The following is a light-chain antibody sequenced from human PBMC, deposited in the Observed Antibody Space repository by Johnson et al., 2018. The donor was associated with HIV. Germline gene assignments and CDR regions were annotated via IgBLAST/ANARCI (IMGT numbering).Light chain of an antibody. CDR3: GTWDDSLSALYV. J-gene: IGLJ1*01. Sequence: QSVLTQPPSVSAAPGQTVTISCSGSSSNVGLNYVSWYQQLPGTAPKLLIYETNKRPSEIPDRFSGSKSGTSATLGITGLQTEDEADYYCGTWDDSLSALYVFGTGTKVTVL. CDR1: SSNVGLNY. V-gene: IGLV1-51*01. CDR2: ETN.